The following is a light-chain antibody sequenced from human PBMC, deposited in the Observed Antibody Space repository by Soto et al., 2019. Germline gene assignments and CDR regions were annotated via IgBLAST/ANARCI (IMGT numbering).Light chain of an antibody. CDR3: QQSLTMPLT. Sequence: DIPMTQSPASLSVSVGDRVTITCRASQSINNYLNWYQQKPGQAPKLLIRSASTLQRGVPSRFSGSGSRTDFTLTITNLQPDDIATYYCQQSLTMPLTFGHGTRL. CDR1: QSINNY. V-gene: IGKV1-39*01. CDR2: SAS. J-gene: IGKJ5*01.